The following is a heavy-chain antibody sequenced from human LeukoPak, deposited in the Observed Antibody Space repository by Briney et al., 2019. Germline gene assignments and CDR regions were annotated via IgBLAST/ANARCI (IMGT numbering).Heavy chain of an antibody. Sequence: SETLSLTCTVSGGSISSYYWSWIRQPPGKGLEGIGYIYYSGSTNYNPSLKSRVTISVDTSKNQFSLKLSSVTAADTAVYYCARHIYGFNALDAFDIWGQGTMVTVSS. V-gene: IGHV4-59*01. J-gene: IGHJ3*02. CDR1: GGSISSYY. CDR2: IYYSGST. CDR3: ARHIYGFNALDAFDI. D-gene: IGHD4-17*01.